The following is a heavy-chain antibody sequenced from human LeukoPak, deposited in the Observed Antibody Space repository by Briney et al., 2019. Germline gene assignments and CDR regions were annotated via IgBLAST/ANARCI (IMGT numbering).Heavy chain of an antibody. CDR2: IYYSGGT. CDR1: GGSISSSSYY. V-gene: IGHV4-39*01. Sequence: SETLSLTCTVSGGSISSSSYYWGWIRQPPGKGLEWIGSIYYSGGTYYNPSLKSRVTISVDTSKNQFSLKLSSVTAADTAVYYCASPNGWLASGIDYWGQGTLVTVSS. D-gene: IGHD3-22*01. CDR3: ASPNGWLASGIDY. J-gene: IGHJ4*02.